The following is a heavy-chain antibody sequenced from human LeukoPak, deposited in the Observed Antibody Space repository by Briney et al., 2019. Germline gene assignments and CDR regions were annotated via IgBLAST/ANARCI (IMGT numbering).Heavy chain of an antibody. D-gene: IGHD3-10*01. CDR2: IYYSGST. CDR1: GGSISSGGYY. Sequence: SQTLSLTCTVSGGSISSGGYYWSWIRQHPGKGLEWIGYIYYSGSTYYNPSLKSRVTISVDTSKNQFSLKLSSVTAADTAVYYCARGTYYSSSGSYYNLDQWGQGTLVTVSS. V-gene: IGHV4-31*03. CDR3: ARGTYYSSSGSYYNLDQ. J-gene: IGHJ4*02.